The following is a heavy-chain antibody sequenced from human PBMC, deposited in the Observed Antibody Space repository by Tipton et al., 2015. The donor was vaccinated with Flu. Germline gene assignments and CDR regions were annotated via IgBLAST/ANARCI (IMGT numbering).Heavy chain of an antibody. D-gene: IGHD6-19*01. J-gene: IGHJ4*02. V-gene: IGHV4-39*01. CDR1: GDSITNNLFY. CDR3: VRHYFSSTGWYYFES. Sequence: TLSLTCSVSGDSITNNLFYWGWIRQPPGRGLEWSGSIFYSGSTFYNASLKSRVNVDVDTSNNQFSLRLSSMTAADTAVYYCVRHYFSSTGWYYFESWGQGTLVTVSS. CDR2: IFYSGST.